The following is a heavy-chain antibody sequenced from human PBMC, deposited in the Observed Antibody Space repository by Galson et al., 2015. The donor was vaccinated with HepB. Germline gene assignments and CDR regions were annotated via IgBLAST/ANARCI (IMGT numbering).Heavy chain of an antibody. V-gene: IGHV3-30*18. CDR2: ISYDGSNK. Sequence: LRLSCAASGFTFSSYGMHWVRQAPGKGLEWVAVISYDGSNKYYADSVKGRFTISRDNSKNTLYLQMNSLRAEDTAVYYCAKNLVAVTVTAYGYYYYYGMDVWGQGTTVTVSS. D-gene: IGHD4-11*01. CDR3: AKNLVAVTVTAYGYYYYYGMDV. CDR1: GFTFSSYG. J-gene: IGHJ6*02.